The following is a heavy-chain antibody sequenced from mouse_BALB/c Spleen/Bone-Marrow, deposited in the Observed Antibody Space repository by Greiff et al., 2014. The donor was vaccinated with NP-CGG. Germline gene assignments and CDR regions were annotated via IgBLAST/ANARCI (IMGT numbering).Heavy chain of an antibody. CDR2: IYPVNVHA. CDR1: GYTFTNYY. D-gene: IGHD2-3*01. CDR3: ARWLLPYYAMDY. J-gene: IGHJ4*01. Sequence: VQLQQSGPELVKPGASVRISCKASGYTFTNYYIHWVKQRPGQGLEWIGWIYPVNVHANFNEKFRGKATLTADKSSSTAYMQLSSLTPEDSAVYFCARWLLPYYAMDYWGQGTSVTVSS. V-gene: IGHV1S56*01.